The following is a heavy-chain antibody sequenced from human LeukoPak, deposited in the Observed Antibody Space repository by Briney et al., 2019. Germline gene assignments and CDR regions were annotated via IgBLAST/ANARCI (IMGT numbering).Heavy chain of an antibody. CDR1: GFTFSSYG. CDR2: ISYDGSNK. CDR3: AMAYYYDSSGYYNYFDY. Sequence: GGSLRLSCAASGFTFSSYGRHGVGQAPGKGLGGVAFISYDGSNKYYADSVKGRFTISRDNSKNTLYLQMNSLRAEDTAVYYCAMAYYYDSSGYYNYFDYWGQGTLVTVSS. J-gene: IGHJ4*02. D-gene: IGHD3-22*01. V-gene: IGHV3-30*03.